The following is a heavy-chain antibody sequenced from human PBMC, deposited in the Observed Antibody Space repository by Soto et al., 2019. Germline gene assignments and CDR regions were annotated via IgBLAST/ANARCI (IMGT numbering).Heavy chain of an antibody. V-gene: IGHV4-59*01. CDR3: ARDPRGDYGSGSYYYYYGMDV. CDR2: IYYSGST. Sequence: SETLSLTCTVSGGSISSYYWSWIRQPPGKGLEWIGYIYYSGSTNYNPSLKSRVTISVDTSKNQFSLKLSSVTAADTAVYYCARDPRGDYGSGSYYYYYGMDVWGQGTTVTVSS. CDR1: GGSISSYY. J-gene: IGHJ6*02. D-gene: IGHD3-10*01.